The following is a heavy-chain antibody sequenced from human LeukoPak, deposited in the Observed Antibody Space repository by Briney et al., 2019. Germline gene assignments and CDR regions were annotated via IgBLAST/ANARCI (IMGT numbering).Heavy chain of an antibody. CDR3: AKDSLRYCSGGSCPNYMDV. V-gene: IGHV3-30*04. CDR2: ISYDGSNK. CDR1: GFTFSSYV. D-gene: IGHD2-15*01. Sequence: PGGSLRLSCAASGFTFSSYVMHWVRQASGKGLEWAAFISYDGSNKYYADSVRGRFIISRDNSKNTLYLQMNSLRAEDTAVYYCAKDSLRYCSGGSCPNYMDVWGKGTTVTISS. J-gene: IGHJ6*03.